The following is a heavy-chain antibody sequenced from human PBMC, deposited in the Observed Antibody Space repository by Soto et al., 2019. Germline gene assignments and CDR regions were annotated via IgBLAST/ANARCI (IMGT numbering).Heavy chain of an antibody. Sequence: AGSRILSSEVSSFPFSIKWMTWVRQVAGKGLEWVANINQDATQKYYVDSVKGRFTISRDNAKNSLYLQMNSLRVEDTAVYYCARANAIDVWGQGIMVTVS. CDR2: INQDATQK. J-gene: IGHJ3*01. CDR1: SFPFSIKW. V-gene: IGHV3-7*01. CDR3: ARANAIDV.